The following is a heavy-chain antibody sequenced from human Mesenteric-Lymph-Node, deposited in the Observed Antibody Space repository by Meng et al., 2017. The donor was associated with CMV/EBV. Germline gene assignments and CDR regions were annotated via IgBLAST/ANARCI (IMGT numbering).Heavy chain of an antibody. Sequence: PGLLKPSEHLPCTCAVYGGSFSGYYWNWIRQSPEKGLEWIGEINHSGSTTYNPSFTSRIIISVDTSTNQISLNMSSVTAADTAVYYCARGSSYDILTGYFDYWGQGALVTVSS. D-gene: IGHD3-9*01. CDR3: ARGSSYDILTGYFDY. V-gene: IGHV4-34*01. CDR2: INHSGST. J-gene: IGHJ4*02. CDR1: GGSFSGYY.